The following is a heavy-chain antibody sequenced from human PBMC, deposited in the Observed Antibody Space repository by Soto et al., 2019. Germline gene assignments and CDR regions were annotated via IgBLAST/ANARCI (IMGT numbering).Heavy chain of an antibody. D-gene: IGHD1-1*01. V-gene: IGHV2-5*02. Sequence: XGPTRVNTTEPLTLTCTFSGFSFTTTRMGVGWTRQPPGKALEWLSIIYWDGESRYNPLLRRRLTLTEDTSKNQVVLTMTNMDPKDTATYYCAHRDSTGTTTYFDSWGQGCPVTVSS. J-gene: IGHJ4*02. CDR2: IYWDGES. CDR3: AHRDSTGTTTYFDS. CDR1: GFSFTTTRMG.